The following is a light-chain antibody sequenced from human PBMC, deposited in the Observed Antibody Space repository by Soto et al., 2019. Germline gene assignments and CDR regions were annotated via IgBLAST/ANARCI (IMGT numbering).Light chain of an antibody. V-gene: IGLV2-14*01. J-gene: IGLJ2*01. CDR2: EVS. Sequence: QSALPQPASVSGSPGQSITISCTGTSSDVGGYNDVAWYQQHPGKAPKLMIYEVSNRPSGVSNRFSGSKSGNTASLTISGLQAEDEADYYCSSYTSSSTLVFGGGTKVTVL. CDR1: SSDVGGYND. CDR3: SSYTSSSTLV.